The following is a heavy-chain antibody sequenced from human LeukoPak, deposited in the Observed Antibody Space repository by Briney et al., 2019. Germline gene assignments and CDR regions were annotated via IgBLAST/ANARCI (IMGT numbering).Heavy chain of an antibody. J-gene: IGHJ4*02. V-gene: IGHV3-7*04. CDR2: IRQDGSEK. CDR3: ARHSSSWEFDQ. D-gene: IGHD6-13*01. CDR1: GVTFRNFW. Sequence: PGGSLRLSCAASGVTFRNFWMSWVRQAPGKGLEWVANIRQDGSEKYYVDSAKGRFTISRDNAKNSLYLQMNSLRAEDTAAYYCARHSSSWEFDQWGQGTLVIVSS.